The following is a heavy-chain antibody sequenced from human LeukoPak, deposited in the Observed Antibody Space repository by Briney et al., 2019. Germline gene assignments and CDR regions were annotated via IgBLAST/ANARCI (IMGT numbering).Heavy chain of an antibody. CDR2: ISSSNLYI. D-gene: IGHD2-21*01. V-gene: IGHV3-21*01. Sequence: GGSLRLSCAASGFTFSSYTMNWVRQAPGKGLEWVSSISSSNLYIYYADSVKGRFTISRDNAKNTLYLQMNSLRAEDTAVYYCVRDVWGDRDSYFDYWGQGALVTVSS. CDR1: GFTFSSYT. CDR3: VRDVWGDRDSYFDY. J-gene: IGHJ4*02.